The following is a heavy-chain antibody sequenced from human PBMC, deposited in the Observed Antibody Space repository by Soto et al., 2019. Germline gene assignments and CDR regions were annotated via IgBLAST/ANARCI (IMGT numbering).Heavy chain of an antibody. J-gene: IGHJ4*02. Sequence: PGESLKISCKGSGYTFTSYWITWVRQMPGKGLEWMGRFDPSDSYTDYSPSFQGHVTISADKPISTAFLQWSSLKASDTAMYYCARCTSTSCPFDYWGQGTLVTVSS. CDR1: GYTFTSYW. V-gene: IGHV5-10-1*01. D-gene: IGHD2-2*01. CDR2: FDPSDSYT. CDR3: ARCTSTSCPFDY.